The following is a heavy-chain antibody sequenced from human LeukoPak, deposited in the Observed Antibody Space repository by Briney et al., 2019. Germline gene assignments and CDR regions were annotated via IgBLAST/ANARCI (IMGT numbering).Heavy chain of an antibody. CDR2: IYYSGST. D-gene: IGHD3-3*01. J-gene: IGHJ6*02. CDR1: GGSISSSGYY. Sequence: SETLSLTCTVSGGSISSSGYYWGWIRQPAGTGLECIGSIYYSGSTYYNPSLKSRVTISVDTSKNQFSLKLSSVTAADTAVYYCARSASIFGRGYGMDVWGQGTTVTVSS. CDR3: ARSASIFGRGYGMDV. V-gene: IGHV4-39*01.